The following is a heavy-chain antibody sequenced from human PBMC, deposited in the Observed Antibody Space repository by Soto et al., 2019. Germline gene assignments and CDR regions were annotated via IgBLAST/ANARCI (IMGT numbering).Heavy chain of an antibody. CDR1: RGSINRGGYY. J-gene: IGHJ4*02. CDR2: IYYSGST. CDR3: ARAGYGDTYYFDS. D-gene: IGHD4-17*01. V-gene: IGHV4-31*03. Sequence: QVQLQESGPGLVKPSQTLSLTCTVSRGSINRGGYYWSWIRQHPGKGLEWIGYIYYSGSTHYNPSLNSRVTLSLDTSENQFSLQLSSVTAADSAVYYCARAGYGDTYYFDSWGQGTLVTVSS.